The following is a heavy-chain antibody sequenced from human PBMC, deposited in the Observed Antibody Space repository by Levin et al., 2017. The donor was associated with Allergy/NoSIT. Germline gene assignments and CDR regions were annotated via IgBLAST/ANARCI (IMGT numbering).Heavy chain of an antibody. CDR2: IYSGGST. V-gene: IGHV3-53*01. J-gene: IGHJ3*02. CDR1: GFTVSSNY. Sequence: HTGGSLRLSCAASGFTVSSNYMSWVRQAPGKGLEWVSVIYSGGSTYSADSVKGRFTISRDNSKNTLYLQMNSLRAEDTAVYYCARQVHADAFDIWGQGTMVTVSS. CDR3: ARQVHADAFDI.